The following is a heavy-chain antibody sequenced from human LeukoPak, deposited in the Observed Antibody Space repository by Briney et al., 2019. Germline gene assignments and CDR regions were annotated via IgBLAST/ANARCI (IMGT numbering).Heavy chain of an antibody. CDR3: AREKCSGGTCYSTVDY. CDR2: ISDDGSKK. V-gene: IGHV3-30-3*01. Sequence: PGRSLRLSCAASGFTFNSCAMYWVRQAPGKGLEWVALISDDGSKKYYADSAGRFTISRDNSKNTVYLQMNSLRVEDTAIYYCAREKCSGGTCYSTVDYWGQGTLVTVSS. CDR1: GFTFNSCA. D-gene: IGHD2-15*01. J-gene: IGHJ4*02.